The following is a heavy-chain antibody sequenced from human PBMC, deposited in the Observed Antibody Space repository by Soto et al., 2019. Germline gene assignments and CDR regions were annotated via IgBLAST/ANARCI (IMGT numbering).Heavy chain of an antibody. Sequence: QVQLVQSGAEVKKPRSSVKVSCKASGFTFSSYTISWVRQAPGQGLEWMGSIMPIFDISNYAQKFQGRVTITADKSTSTAYMELCILGSEETAVYYCGTDSSSSAGGFEPWGQGTLVNVS. D-gene: IGHD6-6*01. CDR1: GFTFSSYT. V-gene: IGHV1-69*02. J-gene: IGHJ5*02. CDR2: IMPIFDIS. CDR3: GTDSSSSAGGFEP.